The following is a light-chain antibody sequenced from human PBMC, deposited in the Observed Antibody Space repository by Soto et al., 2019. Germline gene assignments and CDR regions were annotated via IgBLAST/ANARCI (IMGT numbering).Light chain of an antibody. CDR3: QQYGSSLLYT. V-gene: IGKV3-20*01. CDR1: QSVSSNY. J-gene: IGKJ2*01. CDR2: GAS. Sequence: EIVLTQSPGTLSLSPGERATLSCRASQSVSSNYLAWYQQKPGQAPRLLIYGASNRATGIPDRFSGSGSGTDFTLTISRLEPEDFAVYYCQQYGSSLLYTFGQGTKLEIK.